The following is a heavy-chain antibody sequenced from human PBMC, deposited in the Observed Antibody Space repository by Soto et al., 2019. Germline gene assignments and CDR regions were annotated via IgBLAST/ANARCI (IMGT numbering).Heavy chain of an antibody. Sequence: GGSLRLSCAASGFFFNGFDMSWVRQAPGVGLEWVSTISANAGNINYAGSVRGRFSISRDSSKNSVDLQMNSLRVEDTAVYFCTKGSIPAVGRVFFESGAQETLVTVSS. CDR1: GFFFNGFD. CDR2: ISANAGNI. V-gene: IGHV3-23*01. CDR3: TKGSIPAVGRVFFES. D-gene: IGHD6-13*01. J-gene: IGHJ4*02.